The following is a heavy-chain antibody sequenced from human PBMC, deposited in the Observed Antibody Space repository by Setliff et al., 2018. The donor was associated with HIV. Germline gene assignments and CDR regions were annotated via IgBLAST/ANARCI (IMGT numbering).Heavy chain of an antibody. V-gene: IGHV1-18*01. Sequence: ASVKVSCKASGYSFAGYGLSGVQQAPGQGLEWMGWISGFNGNKKPAQSFQDRVSITTETATGTAYMEMRSLRSDDTAVYFCARVPYRRAWFSGGHDAFDIWGQGTMVTVSS. CDR2: ISGFNGNK. J-gene: IGHJ3*02. CDR1: GYSFAGYG. CDR3: ARVPYRRAWFSGGHDAFDI. D-gene: IGHD6-19*01.